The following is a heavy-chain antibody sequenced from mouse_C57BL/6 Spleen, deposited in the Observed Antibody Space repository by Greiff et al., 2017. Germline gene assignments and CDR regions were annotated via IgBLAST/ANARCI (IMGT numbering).Heavy chain of an antibody. CDR1: GFNIKDYY. CDR2: IDPEDGET. CDR3: AFIDYGYDGFAY. Sequence: VQLQQSGAELVKPGASVKLSCTASGFNIKDYYMHWVKQRTEQGLEWIGRIDPEDGETKYAPNFQGKATITADPSSNTAYLQLSSLTSEDTAVYYCAFIDYGYDGFAYWGQGTLVTVSA. D-gene: IGHD2-2*01. V-gene: IGHV14-2*01. J-gene: IGHJ3*01.